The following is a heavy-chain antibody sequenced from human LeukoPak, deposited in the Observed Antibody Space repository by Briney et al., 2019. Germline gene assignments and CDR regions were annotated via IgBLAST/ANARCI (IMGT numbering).Heavy chain of an antibody. V-gene: IGHV3-48*03. Sequence: PGGSLRLSCAASGFTFSTYEMNWVRQAPGKGLEWVSYISSGNDPIYYADSVKGRFTISRDNAKNSLYLQMNSLRADDTAVYYCARGSDIGYYFDYWGQGTLVTVSS. J-gene: IGHJ4*02. CDR1: GFTFSTYE. CDR2: ISSGNDPI. CDR3: ARGSDIGYYFDY. D-gene: IGHD2-15*01.